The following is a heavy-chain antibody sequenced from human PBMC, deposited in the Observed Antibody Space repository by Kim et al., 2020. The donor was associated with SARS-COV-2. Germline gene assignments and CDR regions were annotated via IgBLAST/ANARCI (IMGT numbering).Heavy chain of an antibody. D-gene: IGHD2-2*01. V-gene: IGHV1-8*01. CDR1: GYTFTSYD. J-gene: IGHJ6*02. Sequence: ASVKVSCKASGYTFTSYDINWVRQATGQGLEWMGWMNPNSGNTGYAQKFQGRVTMTRNTSISTAYMELSSLRSEDTAVYYCSSVPAPPDQLLSNYYYYGMDVWGHGTTVTVSS. CDR2: MNPNSGNT. CDR3: SSVPAPPDQLLSNYYYYGMDV.